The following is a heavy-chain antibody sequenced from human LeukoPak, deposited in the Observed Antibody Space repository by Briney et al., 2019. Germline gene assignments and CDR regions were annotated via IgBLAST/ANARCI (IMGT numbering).Heavy chain of an antibody. Sequence: SETLSLTCTVSGGSLSIYYSSWVRQPPGKGREWIGYIYYSGSTNYNPSIKSRVTISVETSKNQFSLRLRSATAADTAVYYCARGTPLGWFDPWGRGTLVTVSS. V-gene: IGHV4-59*08. CDR2: IYYSGST. CDR3: ARGTPLGWFDP. J-gene: IGHJ5*02. D-gene: IGHD7-27*01. CDR1: GGSLSIYY.